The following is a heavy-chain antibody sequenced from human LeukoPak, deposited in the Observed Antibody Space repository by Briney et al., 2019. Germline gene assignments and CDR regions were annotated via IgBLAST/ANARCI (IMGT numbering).Heavy chain of an antibody. Sequence: PGGSLRLSCSASGFTFSSYSMNWVRQAPGKGLEWVSSISSSSSYIYYADSVKGRFTISRDNAKNSLYLQMNSLRAEDTAVYYCATASIAAAGNNWFDPWGQGTLVTVSS. J-gene: IGHJ5*02. D-gene: IGHD6-13*01. CDR2: ISSSSSYI. V-gene: IGHV3-21*01. CDR1: GFTFSSYS. CDR3: ATASIAAAGNNWFDP.